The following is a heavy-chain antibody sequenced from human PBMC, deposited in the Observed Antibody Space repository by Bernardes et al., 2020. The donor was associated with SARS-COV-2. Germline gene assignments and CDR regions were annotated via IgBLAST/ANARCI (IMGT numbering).Heavy chain of an antibody. CDR3: ARDREGSAPD. Sequence: ASVKVSCKASGYIFINYGISWLRHVPGQGLEWMGWVSGYNGDTNYAQKFQGRVTMTTDTSTSTVYLNLRSLRSDDTAVYYCARDREGSAPDWGQGTPVIVSP. CDR1: GYIFINYG. D-gene: IGHD1-26*01. J-gene: IGHJ4*02. CDR2: VSGYNGDT. V-gene: IGHV1-18*01.